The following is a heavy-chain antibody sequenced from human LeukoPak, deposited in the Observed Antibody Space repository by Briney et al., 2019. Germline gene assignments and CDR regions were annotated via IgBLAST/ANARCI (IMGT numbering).Heavy chain of an antibody. V-gene: IGHV3-23*01. CDR2: ISGSGGST. Sequence: GGSLRLSCAAPGFTFSSYAMSWVRQAPGKGLEWVSAISGSGGSTYYADSVKGRFTISRDNSKNTLYLQMYSLRAEDTAVYYCAKAVKTWSGSPIDYWGQGTLVTVSS. CDR1: GFTFSSYA. CDR3: AKAVKTWSGSPIDY. D-gene: IGHD1-26*01. J-gene: IGHJ4*02.